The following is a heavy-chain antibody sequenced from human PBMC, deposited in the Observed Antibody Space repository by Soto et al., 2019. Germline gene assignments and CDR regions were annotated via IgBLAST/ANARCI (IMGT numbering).Heavy chain of an antibody. D-gene: IGHD3-10*01. V-gene: IGHV3-23*01. J-gene: IGHJ6*02. CDR3: ATALWFGELFLVYGMDV. CDR1: GFTFSSYA. Sequence: QPGGSLRLSCAASGFTFSSYAMSWVRQAPGKGLEWVSAISGSGGSTYYADSVKGRFTISRDNSKNTLYLQMNSLRAEDTAVYYRATALWFGELFLVYGMDVWGQGTTVTVSS. CDR2: ISGSGGST.